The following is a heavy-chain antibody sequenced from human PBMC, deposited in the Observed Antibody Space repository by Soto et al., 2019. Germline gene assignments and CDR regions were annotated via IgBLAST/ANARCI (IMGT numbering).Heavy chain of an antibody. V-gene: IGHV2-70*01. J-gene: IGHJ3*02. CDR1: GFSLSTSGMC. D-gene: IGHD3-10*01. Sequence: SGTTLVNPTQTLTLTCTFSGFSLSTSGMCVSWIRQPPGKALEWLALIDWDDNKYYSTSLKTRLTISKDTSKNQVVLTMTNMDPVDTATYYCARMSSLVRGPSPRGDAFDIWGQGTMVTVSS. CDR2: IDWDDNK. CDR3: ARMSSLVRGPSPRGDAFDI.